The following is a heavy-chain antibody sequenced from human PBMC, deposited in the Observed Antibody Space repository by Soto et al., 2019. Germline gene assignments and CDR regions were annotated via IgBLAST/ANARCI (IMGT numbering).Heavy chain of an antibody. J-gene: IGHJ5*02. CDR1: GFNFSSYE. CDR2: ISSSANRI. CDR3: ARGVYDSNGYSYP. D-gene: IGHD3-22*01. Sequence: GGSLRLSCAASGFNFSSYEMNWVRQAPGKGLEWISYISSSANRIYYADSVKGRFTISRDNPKNSLYLQMNSLRAEDTAVYYCARGVYDSNGYSYPWGQGTLVTVSS. V-gene: IGHV3-48*03.